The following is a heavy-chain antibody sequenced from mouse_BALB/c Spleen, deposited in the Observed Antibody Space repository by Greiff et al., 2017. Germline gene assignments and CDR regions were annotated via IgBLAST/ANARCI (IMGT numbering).Heavy chain of an antibody. CDR2: IWGGGST. J-gene: IGHJ2*01. CDR3: AKQNYGSSPFDY. D-gene: IGHD1-1*01. CDR1: GFSLTDYG. Sequence: VQRVESGPGLVAPSQSLSITCTVSGFSLTDYGVSWIRQPPGKGLEWLGVIWGGGSTYYNSALKSRLSNSKDNSKSQVFLKMNSLQTDDTAMYYCAKQNYGSSPFDYWGQGTTLTVSS. V-gene: IGHV2-6-5*01.